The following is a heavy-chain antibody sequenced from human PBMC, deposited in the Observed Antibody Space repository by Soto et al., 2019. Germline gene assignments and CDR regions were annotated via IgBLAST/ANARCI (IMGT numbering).Heavy chain of an antibody. V-gene: IGHV4-59*01. CDR3: ARARRRDGYNLIDY. CDR1: GGSISSYY. J-gene: IGHJ4*02. D-gene: IGHD5-12*01. CDR2: IYYSGST. Sequence: PSETLSLTCTVSGGSISSYYWSWIRQPPGKGLEWIGYIYYSGSTNYNPSLKSRVTISVDTSKNQFSLKLSSVTAADTAVYYCARARRRDGYNLIDYWGQGTLVTVSS.